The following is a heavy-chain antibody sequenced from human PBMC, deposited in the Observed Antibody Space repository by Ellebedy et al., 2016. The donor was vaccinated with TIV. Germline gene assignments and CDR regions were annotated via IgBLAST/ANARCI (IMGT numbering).Heavy chain of an antibody. Sequence: PGGSLRLSCVASGFTISHNYMTWVRRPPGKGLESVSTIFTGGHAYYADAVKGRFTLSRDESTNSLYLQMNSLRVEYTALYFCARSRAIPYVDTGGYQGPFDNWGQGTLVTVSS. CDR2: IFTGGHA. CDR1: GFTISHNY. CDR3: ARSRAIPYVDTGGYQGPFDN. V-gene: IGHV3-53*01. D-gene: IGHD2-21*01. J-gene: IGHJ4*02.